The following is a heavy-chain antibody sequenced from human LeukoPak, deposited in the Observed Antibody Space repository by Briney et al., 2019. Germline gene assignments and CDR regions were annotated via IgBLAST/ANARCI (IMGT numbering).Heavy chain of an antibody. D-gene: IGHD3-3*01. J-gene: IGHJ6*03. V-gene: IGHV4-38-2*02. CDR3: ARGTILEWLLSRKYYYYMDV. CDR1: GYSISSGHY. Sequence: SETLPLTCTVSGYSISSGHYWGWIRQPPGKGLEWIGSIYHSGSSYYNPSLKSRVTISVDTSKNQFSLKLSSVTAADTAVYYCARGTILEWLLSRKYYYYMDVWGKGTTVTVSS. CDR2: IYHSGSS.